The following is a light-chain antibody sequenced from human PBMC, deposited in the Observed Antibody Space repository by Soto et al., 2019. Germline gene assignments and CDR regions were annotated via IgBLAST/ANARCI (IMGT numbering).Light chain of an antibody. CDR1: QSLLHSNGYTY. Sequence: DIVMTQSPLSLPVTPGEPASISCRSSQSLLHSNGYTYLDWYLQKPGQSPQLLIYLGSYRASGVTDRFSGSGSGTDFTLKISRVEAEDVGVYYCMQALQTPLTFGQGTRLEIK. V-gene: IGKV2-28*01. CDR2: LGS. CDR3: MQALQTPLT. J-gene: IGKJ5*01.